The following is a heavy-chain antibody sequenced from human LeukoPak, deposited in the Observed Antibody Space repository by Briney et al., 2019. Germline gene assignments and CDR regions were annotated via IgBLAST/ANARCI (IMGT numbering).Heavy chain of an antibody. D-gene: IGHD3-10*02. CDR2: INPNSGGT. CDR3: ARDLPYYYVRGRFYYFDY. V-gene: IGHV1-2*02. J-gene: IGHJ4*02. CDR1: GYAFTGYY. Sequence: ASVKVSCKASGYAFTGYYMHWVRQAPGQGLEWMGWINPNSGGTNYAQKFQGRVTMTRDTSICTAYMELSRLRSDDTAVYYCARDLPYYYVRGRFYYFDYWGQGTLVTVSS.